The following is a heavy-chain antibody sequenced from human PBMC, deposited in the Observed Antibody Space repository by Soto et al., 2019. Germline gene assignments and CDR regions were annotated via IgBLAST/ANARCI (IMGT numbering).Heavy chain of an antibody. D-gene: IGHD1-26*01. J-gene: IGHJ3*02. Sequence: QVQLVQSGAEVQKPGSSVKVSCKASGGTFSSYAISWVRQAPGQGLEWMGGIIPIFGTANYAQKFQGRVTITAEESTSTAYMELSSLRSEDTAVYYCARDTELLLLSFAFDIWGQGTMVTVSS. V-gene: IGHV1-69*01. CDR1: GGTFSSYA. CDR2: IIPIFGTA. CDR3: ARDTELLLLSFAFDI.